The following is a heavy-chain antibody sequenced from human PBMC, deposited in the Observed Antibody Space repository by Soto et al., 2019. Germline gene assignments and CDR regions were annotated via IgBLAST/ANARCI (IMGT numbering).Heavy chain of an antibody. CDR1: GGSISSYY. V-gene: IGHV4-4*07. J-gene: IGHJ5*02. CDR3: ARDQYSRTTMGVDWFDP. Sequence: SENLSLTCTVSGGSISSYYWSWIRQPAGKGLEWIGRIYTSGSTNYNPSLKSRVTMSVDTSKNQFSLKLSSVTAADTAVYYCARDQYSRTTMGVDWFDPWGQGTPVTVCS. CDR2: IYTSGST. D-gene: IGHD6-13*01.